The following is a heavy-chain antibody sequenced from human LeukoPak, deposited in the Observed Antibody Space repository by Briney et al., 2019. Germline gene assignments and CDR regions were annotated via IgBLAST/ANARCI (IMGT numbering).Heavy chain of an antibody. J-gene: IGHJ6*03. V-gene: IGHV4-39*01. CDR2: NYYSGST. CDR1: GGSISSSCYY. D-gene: IGHD6-13*01. CDR3: ARHPRAAAGTTYDYYYCYMDV. Sequence: SETLSLTCTVYGGSISSSCYYWGRLRQPPGKGLEGIGSNYYSGSTYYNPSLKSRVTISVDTSKNQFSLKLSSVTAADTAVYYCARHPRAAAGTTYDYYYCYMDVWGKGTTVTVSS.